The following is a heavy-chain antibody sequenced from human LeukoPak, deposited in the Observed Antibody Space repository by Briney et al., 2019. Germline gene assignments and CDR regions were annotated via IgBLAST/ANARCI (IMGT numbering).Heavy chain of an antibody. CDR2: VYKTGHT. D-gene: IGHD3-10*01. CDR1: DNSISSFY. V-gene: IGHV4-59*08. Sequence: SETLSLTCTVSDNSISSFYWSWIRQPPGKGLEWIGFVYKTGHTNYNPSLKSRVAISLDGSKSQVSLRLTSVTAEDTAVYYCAPHRFGEPHFEYWGRGTLVSVSS. CDR3: APHRFGEPHFEY. J-gene: IGHJ4*02.